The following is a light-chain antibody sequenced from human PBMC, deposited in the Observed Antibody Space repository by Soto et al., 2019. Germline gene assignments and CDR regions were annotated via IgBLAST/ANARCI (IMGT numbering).Light chain of an antibody. Sequence: EIVLTQSPGTLSLSPGERATLSCRASESVRGSHLVWYQQKPGQAPRLLIYGVSNRATGTPDRFSGSGSGTDFSLTISRLEPEDFAVYYCQHYGSSLWTFGQGTKVEIK. CDR1: ESVRGSH. CDR3: QHYGSSLWT. J-gene: IGKJ1*01. CDR2: GVS. V-gene: IGKV3-20*01.